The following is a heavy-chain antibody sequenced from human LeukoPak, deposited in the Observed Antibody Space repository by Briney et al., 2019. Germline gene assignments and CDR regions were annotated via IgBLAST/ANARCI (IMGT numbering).Heavy chain of an antibody. V-gene: IGHV4-31*03. J-gene: IGHJ4*02. CDR1: GGSISSGGYY. Sequence: SETLSLTCTVSGGSISSGGYYWSWLRQHPGKGLEWIGYIYYSGSTYYNPSLKSRVTISVDTSKNQFSLKLSSVTAADTAVYYCARDHGATMSFDYWGEGTLVTVSS. CDR3: ARDHGATMSFDY. D-gene: IGHD5-24*01. CDR2: IYYSGST.